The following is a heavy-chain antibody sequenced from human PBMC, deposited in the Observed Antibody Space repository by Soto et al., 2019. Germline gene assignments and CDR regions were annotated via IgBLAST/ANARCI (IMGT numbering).Heavy chain of an antibody. CDR2: IHYGGTT. Sequence: ASETLSLTCTVSGGSVSGYYWSWIRQPPGKGLEWVGYIHYGGTTMYNPSVKGRVTISVDTPKNQFSLKLNSVTAADTAVYYCTRHAEIPKFQYGLDVWGQGTTVTGSS. V-gene: IGHV4-59*02. CDR3: TRHAEIPKFQYGLDV. D-gene: IGHD2-2*01. CDR1: GGSVSGYY. J-gene: IGHJ6*02.